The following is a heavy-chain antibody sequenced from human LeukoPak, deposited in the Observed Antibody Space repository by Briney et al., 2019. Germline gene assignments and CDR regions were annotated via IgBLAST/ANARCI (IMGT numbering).Heavy chain of an antibody. D-gene: IGHD6-13*01. CDR1: GFTFSSYS. V-gene: IGHV3-48*02. CDR2: ISSSSTI. Sequence: GGSLRLSCAASGFTFSSYSMNWVRQAPGKGLEWVSYISSSSTIYYADSVKGRFTISRDNAKNSLYLQMNSLRDEDTAVYYCARDRVAAAGTDFDYWGQGTLVTVSS. J-gene: IGHJ4*02. CDR3: ARDRVAAAGTDFDY.